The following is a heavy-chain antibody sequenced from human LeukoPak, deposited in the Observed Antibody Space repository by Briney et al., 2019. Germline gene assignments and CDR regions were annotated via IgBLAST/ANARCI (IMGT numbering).Heavy chain of an antibody. J-gene: IGHJ6*02. D-gene: IGHD4-17*01. CDR2: ICYSGGT. V-gene: IGHV4-59*01. CDR3: ARGGYGDYKLHYYHYGMGV. CDR1: GYSINNYY. Sequence: AETLSLTCTVSGYSINNYYWSWIRQPPGKGLERVGDICYSGGTKYNPSLKSRGAITIAMSKNQISLNQHSVTAADTAVYYCARGGYGDYKLHYYHYGMGVWGQGTTVTVSS.